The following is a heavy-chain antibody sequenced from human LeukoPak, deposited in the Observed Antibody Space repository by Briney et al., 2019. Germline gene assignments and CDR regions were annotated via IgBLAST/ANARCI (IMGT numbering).Heavy chain of an antibody. J-gene: IGHJ6*03. D-gene: IGHD3-10*01. CDR1: GGSISSSSYY. CDR3: ARLRSGRRLLWFSEGYYYMDV. Sequence: SETLSLTCTVSGGSISSSSYYWGWIRQPPGKGLEWIGSIYYSGSTNYNPSLKSRVTISVDTSKNQFSLKLSSVTAADTAVYYCARLRSGRRLLWFSEGYYYMDVWGKGTTVTVSS. V-gene: IGHV4-39*07. CDR2: IYYSGST.